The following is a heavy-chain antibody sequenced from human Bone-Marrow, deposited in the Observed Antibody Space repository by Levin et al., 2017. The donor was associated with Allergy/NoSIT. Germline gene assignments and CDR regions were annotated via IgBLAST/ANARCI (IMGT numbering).Heavy chain of an antibody. J-gene: IGHJ3*01. D-gene: IGHD4-17*01. Sequence: GGSLRLSCGVSGFTFENYAMHWVRQAPGKGLEWVSGISWNNGTIGYADSVKGRFTISRDNAKNSLYLQMNSLRAEDTALYYCAKRLRRPLGPPGDALDFWGQGTKVTVSS. CDR3: AKRLRRPLGPPGDALDF. V-gene: IGHV3-9*01. CDR2: ISWNNGTI. CDR1: GFTFENYA.